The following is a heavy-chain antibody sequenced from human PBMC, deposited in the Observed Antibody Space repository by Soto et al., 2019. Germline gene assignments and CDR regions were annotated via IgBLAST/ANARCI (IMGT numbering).Heavy chain of an antibody. CDR3: ARGVLPISSTSWFDP. D-gene: IGHD3-16*01. V-gene: IGHV3-21*01. CDR1: GVPFSTSN. J-gene: IGHJ5*02. CDR2: ISRSSTYI. Sequence: GGSLRLSCVVSGVPFSTSNMNWVRQAPGKGLEWVSFISRSSTYIYYADSVKGRFTISRDDAENSLFLQMNSLRAEDTAVYYCARGVLPISSTSWFDPWGQGTLVTVSS.